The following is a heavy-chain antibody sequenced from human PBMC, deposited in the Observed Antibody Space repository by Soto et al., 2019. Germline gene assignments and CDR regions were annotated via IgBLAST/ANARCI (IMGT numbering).Heavy chain of an antibody. V-gene: IGHV4-34*01. CDR1: GGSFSGYY. CDR3: ARGRMVVAAISLYYYYMDV. Sequence: SETLSLTCAVYGGSFSGYYWSWIRQPPGKGLEWIGEINHSGSTNYNPSLKSRVTISVDTSKNQFSLKLSSVTAADTAVYYCARGRMVVAAISLYYYYMDVWGKGTTVTVSS. D-gene: IGHD2-15*01. J-gene: IGHJ6*03. CDR2: INHSGST.